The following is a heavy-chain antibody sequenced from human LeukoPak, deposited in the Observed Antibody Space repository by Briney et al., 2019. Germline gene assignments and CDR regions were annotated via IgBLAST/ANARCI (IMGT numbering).Heavy chain of an antibody. Sequence: PGGSLRLSCAASGFTFSDYYMSWIRQAPGKGLEWVSYISSSDSTIYYADSVKGRFTISRDNAKNSLYLQMNSLRAEDTAVYYCARSEGFSLYYYDSSGRVPRYCYFDYWGQGTLVTVSS. V-gene: IGHV3-11*04. CDR2: ISSSDSTI. CDR3: ARSEGFSLYYYDSSGRVPRYCYFDY. D-gene: IGHD3-22*01. J-gene: IGHJ4*02. CDR1: GFTFSDYY.